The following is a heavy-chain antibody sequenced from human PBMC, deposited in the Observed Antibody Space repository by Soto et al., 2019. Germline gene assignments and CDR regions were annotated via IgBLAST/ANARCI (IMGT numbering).Heavy chain of an antibody. CDR3: ARGEVLRFLEWLPRYYYYGMDV. CDR2: IIPIFGTA. J-gene: IGHJ6*04. V-gene: IGHV1-69*13. Sequence: SVKVSCKASGGTFSSYAISWVRQAPGQGLEWMGGIIPIFGTANYAQKFRGRVTITADESTSTAYMELSSLRSEDTAVYYCARGEVLRFLEWLPRYYYYGMDVWRK. D-gene: IGHD3-3*01. CDR1: GGTFSSYA.